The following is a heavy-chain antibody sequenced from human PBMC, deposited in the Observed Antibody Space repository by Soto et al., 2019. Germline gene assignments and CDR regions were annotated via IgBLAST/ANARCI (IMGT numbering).Heavy chain of an antibody. CDR2: IYYSGST. V-gene: IGHV4-59*01. D-gene: IGHD3-3*01. CDR1: GGSISSYY. CDR3: ARARGFFSYDAFDI. J-gene: IGHJ3*02. Sequence: LETLSLTCTVSGGSISSYYWSWIRQPPGKGLEWIGYIYYSGSTNYNPSLKSRVTISVDTSKNQFSLKLSSVTAADTAVYYCARARGFFSYDAFDIWGQGTMVTVSS.